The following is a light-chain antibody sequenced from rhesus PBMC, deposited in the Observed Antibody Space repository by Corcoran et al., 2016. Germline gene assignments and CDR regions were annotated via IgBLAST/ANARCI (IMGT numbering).Light chain of an antibody. CDR3: EQTLQTPYS. Sequence: DIVMTQTPLSLSVTPGEPASISCRSSQSLLHSNGYTYLHWYLQKPGQSPQLLIYEVSNRASGVPVRFSGSGSGTDFTLKISRVEAEDVGVYYCEQTLQTPYSFGQGTKVEIK. J-gene: IGKJ2*01. CDR2: EVS. V-gene: IGKV2-78*01. CDR1: QSLLHSNGYTY.